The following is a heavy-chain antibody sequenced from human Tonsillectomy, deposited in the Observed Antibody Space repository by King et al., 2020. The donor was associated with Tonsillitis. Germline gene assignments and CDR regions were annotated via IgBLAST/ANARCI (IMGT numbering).Heavy chain of an antibody. V-gene: IGHV3-30*02. CDR1: GFTFSSYG. CDR3: AALRFLEMPDDYYYYYGMDV. D-gene: IGHD3-3*01. CDR2: IRYDGSNK. J-gene: IGHJ6*02. Sequence: VQLVESGGGVVQPGGSLRLSCAASGFTFSSYGMHWVRQAPGKGLEWVAFIRYDGSNKYYADSVKGRFTISRDNSKNTLYLQINSLRAEDTAVYYCAALRFLEMPDDYYYYYGMDVWGQGTTVTVSS.